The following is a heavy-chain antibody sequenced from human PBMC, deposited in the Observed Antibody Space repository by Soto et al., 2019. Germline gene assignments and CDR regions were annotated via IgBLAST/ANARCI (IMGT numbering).Heavy chain of an antibody. D-gene: IGHD1-1*01. CDR1: GGTFTSYA. CDR3: ARDPGAGTPYFDY. CDR2: IIPIFGTA. Sequence: QVQLVQSGAEVKKPGSSVKVSCKASGGTFTSYAIGWVRQAPGQGLEWMGGIIPIFGTANYAQKFQGRVTVTADESTSTAYMDLSSLRSEDTAVYYCARDPGAGTPYFDYWGQGALVTVSS. J-gene: IGHJ4*02. V-gene: IGHV1-69*12.